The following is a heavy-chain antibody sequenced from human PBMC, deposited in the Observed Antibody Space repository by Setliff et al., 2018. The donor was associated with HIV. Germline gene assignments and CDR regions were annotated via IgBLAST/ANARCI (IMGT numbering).Heavy chain of an antibody. V-gene: IGHV1-69*10. Sequence: GASVKVSCKASAGASNPHARNWVRQAPGQGLEWIGGYIPTLHVTRYAENIERARVPISADTSVGASYLELRGLRMEDTAVYYCARGGTYFERLFPPSYYMDLWGAGTSVTVSS. CDR2: YIPTLHVT. D-gene: IGHD3-9*01. J-gene: IGHJ6*03. CDR3: ARGGTYFERLFPPSYYMDL. CDR1: AGASNPHA.